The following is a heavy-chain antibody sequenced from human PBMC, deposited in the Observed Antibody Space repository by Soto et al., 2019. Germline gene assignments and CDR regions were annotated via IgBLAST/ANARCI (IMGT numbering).Heavy chain of an antibody. D-gene: IGHD5-12*01. CDR1: GGTFNNYA. Sequence: QVQLVQSGAEVKKPGSSVKVSCKASGGTFNNYAISWVRQAPGQGLEWMGGIIPIIGTADYAHKFQGRLAISADESTGPTFMELSSLRSEDTALYYCARGGVDVVATYALDYWGQGTLVTVSS. J-gene: IGHJ4*02. CDR2: IIPIIGTA. CDR3: ARGGVDVVATYALDY. V-gene: IGHV1-69*01.